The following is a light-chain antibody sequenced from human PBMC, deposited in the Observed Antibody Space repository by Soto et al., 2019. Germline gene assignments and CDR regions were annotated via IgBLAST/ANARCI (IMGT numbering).Light chain of an antibody. CDR3: AALDDRLHGPL. J-gene: IGLJ2*01. CDR2: SND. V-gene: IGLV1-44*01. CDR1: SSNIVNNI. Sequence: QSVLTQPPSASGTPGQRVSISCSGSSSNIVNNIVNWYQQLPGTAPKLLVYSNDQRPSGVPDRFSGSKSGTSASLAISGLQSEDEADYYCAALDDRLHGPLFGGGTKVTVL.